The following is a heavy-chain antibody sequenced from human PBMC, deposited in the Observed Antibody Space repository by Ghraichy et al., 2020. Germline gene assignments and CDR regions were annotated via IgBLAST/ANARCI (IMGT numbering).Heavy chain of an antibody. CDR2: ITSSSLSI. J-gene: IGHJ6*02. D-gene: IGHD4-23*01. CDR1: GFTFSSYN. V-gene: IGHV3-48*02. CDR3: ARASRVVRFYYYDGMDV. Sequence: GESLNISCVGSGFTFSSYNMNWVRQSPGKGLGWVSYITSSSLSIFYADSVKGRFTISRDNAKNSLSLQMNSLRDEDTAVYYCARASRVVRFYYYDGMDVWGQETTVTVSS.